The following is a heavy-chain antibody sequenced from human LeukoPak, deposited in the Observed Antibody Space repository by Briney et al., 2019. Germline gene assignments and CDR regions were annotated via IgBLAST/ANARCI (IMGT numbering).Heavy chain of an antibody. V-gene: IGHV4-61*02. CDR1: GGSISSGSYY. D-gene: IGHD5-12*01. Sequence: SETLSLTCTVSGGSISSGSYYWSWIRQPAGKGLEWIGRIYTSGSTNYNPSLKSRVTISVDTSKNQFSLKLSSVTAADTAVYYCARVEDSGYDWGYFDYWGQGTLVTVSS. CDR3: ARVEDSGYDWGYFDY. CDR2: IYTSGST. J-gene: IGHJ4*02.